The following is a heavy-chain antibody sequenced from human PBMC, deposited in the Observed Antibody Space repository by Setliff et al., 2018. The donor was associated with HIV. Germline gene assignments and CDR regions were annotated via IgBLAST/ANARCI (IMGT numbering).Heavy chain of an antibody. CDR2: FHYTGGT. J-gene: IGHJ4*01. CDR3: ARGRYYFEY. CDR1: GGSISSGGYY. V-gene: IGHV4-31*03. Sequence: PSETLSLTCTVSGGSISSGGYYWSWIRQHPGRGLEWIGSFHYTGGTDYNPSLKSRGSLSLDTPKNQFSLRLNSLTAADTAVYYCARGRYYFEYWGHGTLVTVSS.